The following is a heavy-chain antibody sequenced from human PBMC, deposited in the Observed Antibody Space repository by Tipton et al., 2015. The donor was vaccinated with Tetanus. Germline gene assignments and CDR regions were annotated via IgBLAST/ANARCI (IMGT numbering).Heavy chain of an antibody. Sequence: LRLSCAVSIGSINSGSYHWDWIRQPPGKGLEWLGGIHFGGRASYNPSLKSRLTMSLDTSKTQFSLKLSSVAPADTAVYYCARRNYPYYFNYWGQGILVTVSS. J-gene: IGHJ4*02. V-gene: IGHV4-39*07. CDR3: ARRNYPYYFNY. CDR1: IGSINSGSYH. CDR2: IHFGGRA. D-gene: IGHD5-24*01.